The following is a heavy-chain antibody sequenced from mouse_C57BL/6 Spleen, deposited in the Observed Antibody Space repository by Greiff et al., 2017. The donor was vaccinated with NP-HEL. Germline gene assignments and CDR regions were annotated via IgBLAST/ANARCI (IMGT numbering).Heavy chain of an antibody. CDR2: ISGGGGNT. CDR1: GFTFSSYT. V-gene: IGHV5-9*01. J-gene: IGHJ4*01. D-gene: IGHD5-5*01. Sequence: EVKLVESGGGLVKPGGSLKLSCAASGFTFSSYTMSWVRQTPEKRLEWVATISGGGGNTYYPDSVKGRFTISRDNAKNTLYRQMSSLRSEDTALYYCARQLPFYAMDYWGQGTSVTVSS. CDR3: ARQLPFYAMDY.